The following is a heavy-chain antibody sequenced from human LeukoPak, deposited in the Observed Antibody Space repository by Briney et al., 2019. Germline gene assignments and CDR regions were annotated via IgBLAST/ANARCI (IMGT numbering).Heavy chain of an antibody. CDR2: IKEDGSDK. CDR3: AREDQLALDY. V-gene: IGHV3-7*01. CDR1: GFTFSSTW. Sequence: GGSLRLSCAASGFTFSSTWMSWVRQAPGKGLEWVANIKEDGSDKYYVDSVKGRFTISRDNAKDSLYLQMNSLRAEDTALYYCAREDQLALDYWGQGTLVTVSS. D-gene: IGHD1-1*01. J-gene: IGHJ4*02.